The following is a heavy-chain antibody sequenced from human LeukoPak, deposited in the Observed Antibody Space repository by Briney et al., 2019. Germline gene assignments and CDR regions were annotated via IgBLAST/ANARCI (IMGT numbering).Heavy chain of an antibody. D-gene: IGHD3-3*01. CDR3: ARGRFLEWLLSGAFDI. Sequence: SVKVSCKASGGTLSSYAISWVRQAPGQGLEWMGGIIPIFGTANYAQKFQGRVTITADESTSTAYMELSSLRSEDTAVYYCARGRFLEWLLSGAFDIWGQGTMVTVSS. J-gene: IGHJ3*02. V-gene: IGHV1-69*01. CDR2: IIPIFGTA. CDR1: GGTLSSYA.